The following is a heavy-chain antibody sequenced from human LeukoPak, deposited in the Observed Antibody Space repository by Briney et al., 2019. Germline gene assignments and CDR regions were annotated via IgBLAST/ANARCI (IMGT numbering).Heavy chain of an antibody. J-gene: IGHJ5*02. CDR2: IHYSGST. CDR1: GGSISSSSYY. CDR3: ARAASYYDFWSGYLNWFDP. D-gene: IGHD3-3*01. V-gene: IGHV4-39*07. Sequence: SETLSLTCTVSGGSISSSSYYWGWIRQPPGKGLEWIGSIHYSGSTNYNPSLKSRVTISVDTSKNQFSLKLSSVTAADTAVYYCARAASYYDFWSGYLNWFDPWGQGTLVTVSS.